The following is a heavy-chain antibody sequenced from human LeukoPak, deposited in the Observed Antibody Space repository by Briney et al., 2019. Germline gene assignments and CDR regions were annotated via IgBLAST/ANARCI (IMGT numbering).Heavy chain of an antibody. Sequence: NASETLSLTCGVYSGSLSDKYWSWIRQPPGKGLEWIGEINPSGRTNYNPSLKGRVTMSIDTSKNQFSLKLSSVTAADTAVYYCARLSGYHFDYWGQGALVTVSS. D-gene: IGHD5-12*01. CDR3: ARLSGYHFDY. V-gene: IGHV4-34*01. J-gene: IGHJ4*02. CDR2: INPSGRT. CDR1: SGSLSDKY.